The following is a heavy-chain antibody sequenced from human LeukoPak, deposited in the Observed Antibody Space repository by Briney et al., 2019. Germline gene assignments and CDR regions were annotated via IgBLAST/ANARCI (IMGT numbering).Heavy chain of an antibody. Sequence: GGSLRLSCAASGFTFSSYAMSWVRQAPGKGLEWVSAISGSGGSTYYADSVKGRFTISRDNSKNTLYLQMNSLRAEDTAVYYCAKAGYDFWSGPGGYYYSMDVWGQGTTVTVSS. J-gene: IGHJ6*02. CDR2: ISGSGGST. D-gene: IGHD3-3*01. CDR1: GFTFSSYA. CDR3: AKAGYDFWSGPGGYYYSMDV. V-gene: IGHV3-23*01.